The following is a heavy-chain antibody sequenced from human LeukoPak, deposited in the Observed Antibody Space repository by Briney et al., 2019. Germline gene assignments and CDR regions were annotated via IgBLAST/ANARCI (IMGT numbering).Heavy chain of an antibody. CDR3: AKTRPDDSSGYYYGGTFDP. Sequence: PGGSLRLSCRASGFTFSSYAMSWVRQPPGTGLEWVSGITGNSGNTHYADSVKGRFTISRDNSKNTLYLQMNSLRAEDTAVYYCAKTRPDDSSGYYYGGTFDPWGQGTLVTVSS. CDR2: ITGNSGNT. V-gene: IGHV3-23*01. CDR1: GFTFSSYA. D-gene: IGHD3-22*01. J-gene: IGHJ5*02.